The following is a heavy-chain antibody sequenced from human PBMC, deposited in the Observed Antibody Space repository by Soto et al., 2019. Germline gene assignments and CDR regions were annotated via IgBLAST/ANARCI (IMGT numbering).Heavy chain of an antibody. CDR3: ARSGEYYDILTGYYYYYYGMDV. V-gene: IGHV3-13*01. CDR1: GFTFSSYD. CDR2: IGTAGDT. J-gene: IGHJ6*02. Sequence: GGSLRLSCAASGFTFSSYDMHWVRQATGKGLEWVSAIGTAGDTYYPGSVKGRFTISRENAKNSLYLQMNSLRAEDTAVYYCARSGEYYDILTGYYYYYYGMDVWGQGTTVTVSS. D-gene: IGHD3-9*01.